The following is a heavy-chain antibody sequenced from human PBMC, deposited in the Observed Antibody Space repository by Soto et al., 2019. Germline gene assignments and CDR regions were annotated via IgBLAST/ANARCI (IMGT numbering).Heavy chain of an antibody. V-gene: IGHV3-30-3*01. D-gene: IGHD1-26*01. CDR1: GITFSAFA. Sequence: QVQLVESGGGVVQPGTSLRLSCAASGITFSAFAMHWVRQAPGKGLEWVARISYDASASSNADSVKGRFTISRDNSRSTLYLQMHSRRTEDTAIYYCVRDYNEGSGRFDYWGQGALVTVAS. CDR3: VRDYNEGSGRFDY. J-gene: IGHJ4*02. CDR2: ISYDASAS.